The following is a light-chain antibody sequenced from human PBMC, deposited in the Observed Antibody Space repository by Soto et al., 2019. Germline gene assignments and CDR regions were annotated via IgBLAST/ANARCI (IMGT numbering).Light chain of an antibody. Sequence: EMVLTQSPDTLSLSPGERATLSCRASQSVSRNFLAWYQQKPGQAPRLLMYDTSSRATGIPARFSGSGSGTDFTLTISSLEPEDFAVYYCQQRSNWPVTFGQGTRLEIK. CDR3: QQRSNWPVT. CDR1: QSVSRNF. V-gene: IGKV3D-20*02. J-gene: IGKJ5*01. CDR2: DTS.